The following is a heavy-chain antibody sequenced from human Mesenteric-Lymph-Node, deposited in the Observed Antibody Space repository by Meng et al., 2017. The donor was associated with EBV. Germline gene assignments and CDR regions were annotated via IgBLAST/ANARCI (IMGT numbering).Heavy chain of an antibody. J-gene: IGHJ4*02. CDR2: TYYRSKWYN. CDR3: SRESWRAFDY. CDR1: GDSVSNTNVA. V-gene: IGHV6-1*01. Sequence: VQLQQSGPGPVAPSQTLSLTCAISGDSVSNTNVAWNWIRQSPSRGLEWLGRTYYRSKWYNEYAQSVKGRITINPDTSKSEFSLQLNSVTPDDTAVYYCSRESWRAFDYWGQGTLVTVSS.